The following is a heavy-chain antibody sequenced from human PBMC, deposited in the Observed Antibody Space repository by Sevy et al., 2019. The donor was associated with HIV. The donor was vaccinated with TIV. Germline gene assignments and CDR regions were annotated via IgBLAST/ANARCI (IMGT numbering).Heavy chain of an antibody. CDR1: GFTFSTYW. CDR2: IKKDGSEK. D-gene: IGHD2-2*01. Sequence: LSLTCAASGFTFSTYWMSWVRQAPGKGLEWVANIKKDGSEKYYVDSVKGRFTISRDNAKNSLHLQMKSLRAEDTAVYYCARDCSSTSCLWGLDVWGQGTTVTVSS. J-gene: IGHJ6*02. V-gene: IGHV3-7*03. CDR3: ARDCSSTSCLWGLDV.